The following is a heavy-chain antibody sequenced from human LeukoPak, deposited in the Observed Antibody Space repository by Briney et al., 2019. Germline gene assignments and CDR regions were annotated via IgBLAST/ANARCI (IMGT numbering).Heavy chain of an antibody. CDR1: GGSISSSSYY. D-gene: IGHD3-10*01. CDR3: ARSLWFGELFHDAFDI. CDR2: IYYSGST. V-gene: IGHV4-39*07. Sequence: PSETLSLTCTVSGGSISSSSYYWGWIRQPPGKGLEWIGSIYYSGSTYYNPSLKSRVTISVDTSKNQFSLKLSSVTAADTAVYYCARSLWFGELFHDAFDIWGQGTMVTVSS. J-gene: IGHJ3*02.